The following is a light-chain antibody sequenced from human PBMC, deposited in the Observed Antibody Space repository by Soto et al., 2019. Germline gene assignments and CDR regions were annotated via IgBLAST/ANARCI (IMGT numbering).Light chain of an antibody. CDR1: QSISTY. V-gene: IGKV1-39*01. Sequence: IQRTQSPSSLSASVASTVTIPCRASQSISTYLNWYQKKPGKAPNLLIYDASRLQSGVPSRFSGSGGGTDFTLSISSVQPEDFATYFCQQSYMDPITFGQGTRLQIK. CDR2: DAS. CDR3: QQSYMDPIT. J-gene: IGKJ5*01.